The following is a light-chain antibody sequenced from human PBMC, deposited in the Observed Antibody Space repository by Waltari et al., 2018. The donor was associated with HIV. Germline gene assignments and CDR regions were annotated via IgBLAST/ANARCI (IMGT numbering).Light chain of an antibody. CDR3: YFAADNKAI. J-gene: IGLJ2*01. CDR2: RDS. CDR1: ELAKKY. Sequence: SYELTQPSSVSVSPGQTARITCSGDELAKKYARWFQQKPGQAPVLVSYRDSERPAGIPGRFSGSSSGTTVTLAISGAQVEDEADYYCYFAADNKAIFGGGTRLTVL. V-gene: IGLV3-27*01.